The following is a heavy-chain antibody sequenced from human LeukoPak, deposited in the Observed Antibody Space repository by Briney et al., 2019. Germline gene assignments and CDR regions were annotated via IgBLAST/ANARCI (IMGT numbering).Heavy chain of an antibody. D-gene: IGHD6-19*01. Sequence: PSETLSLTCTVSGGSISSSYYYWGWIRQPPGKGLEWIGSIYYSGSTYYNPSLKSRVTISVDTSKNQFSLKLSSVTAADTAVYYCARGRRSGLLYYFDYWGQGTLVTVSS. V-gene: IGHV4-39*07. CDR1: GGSISSSYYY. CDR3: ARGRRSGLLYYFDY. CDR2: IYYSGST. J-gene: IGHJ4*02.